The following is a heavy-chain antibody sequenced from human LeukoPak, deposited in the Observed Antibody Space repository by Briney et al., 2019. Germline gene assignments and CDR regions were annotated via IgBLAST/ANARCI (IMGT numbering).Heavy chain of an antibody. J-gene: IGHJ5*02. CDR2: IYYSGST. Sequence: SQTLSLTCTVSGDSISSGDYYWNWIRQSPGKGLEWIGSIYYSGSTYYNPSLKSRVTISLDTSKNQFSLKLISVTAADTAVYYCARDGSSWVSRVGWFDPWGQGTLVTVSS. V-gene: IGHV4-39*07. CDR1: GDSISSGDYY. D-gene: IGHD3-10*01. CDR3: ARDGSSWVSRVGWFDP.